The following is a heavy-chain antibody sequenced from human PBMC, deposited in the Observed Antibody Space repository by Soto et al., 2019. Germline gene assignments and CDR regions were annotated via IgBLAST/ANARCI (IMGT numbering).Heavy chain of an antibody. Sequence: QVQLVQSGAEVKKPGSSVKVSCKASGGTFSSYAISWVRQAPGQGLEWMGGIIPIFGTANYAQKFQGRVTITADESTGTAYMERSSLRSEDTAVYYCAVVVVAATRGSGNWFDPWGQGTLVTVSS. CDR1: GGTFSSYA. J-gene: IGHJ5*02. D-gene: IGHD2-15*01. CDR2: IIPIFGTA. V-gene: IGHV1-69*01. CDR3: AVVVVAATRGSGNWFDP.